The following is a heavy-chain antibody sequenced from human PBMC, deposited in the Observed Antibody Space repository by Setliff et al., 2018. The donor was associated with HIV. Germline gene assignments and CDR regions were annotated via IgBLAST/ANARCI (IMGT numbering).Heavy chain of an antibody. CDR1: GFIFSNYR. CDR2: ISSSSTYT. J-gene: IGHJ4*02. D-gene: IGHD5-18*01. V-gene: IGHV3-21*01. CDR3: ASIELAAMVPVDY. Sequence: PGGSLRLSCAASGFIFSNYRMNWVRQAPGKGLEWVSSISSSSTYTFYADSVKGRFTISRDNAKNSLFLQMNSLRAEDTAVYYCASIELAAMVPVDYWGQGTLVTVSS.